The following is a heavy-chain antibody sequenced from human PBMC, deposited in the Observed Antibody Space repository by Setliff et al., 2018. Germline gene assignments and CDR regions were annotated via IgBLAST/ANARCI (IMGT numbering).Heavy chain of an antibody. CDR3: ARVRPCGVDCSTGVGGPYYFDR. Sequence: ASVKVSCKASDYPFNNYGISWLRQTPGQGLEWMGWIGGHNDDPLFAQKFQGRVTMTTDTSTTTAYMELKSLRSDDTAVYYCARVRPCGVDCSTGVGGPYYFDRWGQGTLVTVSS. CDR1: DYPFNNYG. V-gene: IGHV1-18*01. J-gene: IGHJ4*02. D-gene: IGHD2-21*02. CDR2: IGGHNDDP.